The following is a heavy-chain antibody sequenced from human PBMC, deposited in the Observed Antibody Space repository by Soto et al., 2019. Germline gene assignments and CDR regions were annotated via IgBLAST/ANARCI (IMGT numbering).Heavy chain of an antibody. D-gene: IGHD2-2*01. CDR3: ARGVIVVVPAARPYYYYGMDV. CDR1: GGTFSSYA. Sequence: GASVKVSCKASGGTFSSYAISWVRQAPGQGLEWMGGIIPIFGTANYAQKFQGRVTITADESTSTAYMELSSLRSEDTAVYYCARGVIVVVPAARPYYYYGMDVWGQGTTVTVSS. J-gene: IGHJ6*02. CDR2: IIPIFGTA. V-gene: IGHV1-69*13.